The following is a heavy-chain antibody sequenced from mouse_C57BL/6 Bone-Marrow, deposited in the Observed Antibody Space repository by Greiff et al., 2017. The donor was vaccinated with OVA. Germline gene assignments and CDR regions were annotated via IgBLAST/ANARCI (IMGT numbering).Heavy chain of an antibody. CDR1: GYTFTDYN. D-gene: IGHD1-1*01. CDR2: INPNNGGT. J-gene: IGHJ3*01. Sequence: VQLQQSGPELVTPGASVKMSCKASGYTFTDYNMHWVKQSHGKSLEWIGYINPNNGGTSYNQKFKGKATLTVNKSSSTAYMELRSPTSEDSAVYYCARRRNYYGSSPWFAYWGQGTLVTVSA. V-gene: IGHV1-22*01. CDR3: ARRRNYYGSSPWFAY.